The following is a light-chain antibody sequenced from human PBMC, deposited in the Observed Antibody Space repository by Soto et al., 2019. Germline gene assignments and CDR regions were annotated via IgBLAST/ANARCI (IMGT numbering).Light chain of an antibody. CDR1: QSVSSNY. J-gene: IGKJ1*01. CDR3: QQYGSLSWT. V-gene: IGKV3-20*01. Sequence: EIVLTQSPDTLSLSPGERATLSCRASQSVSSNYLAWYQQQKPGQAPRLLIYGASSRATGVPDRFSGSGTGIDFTLAISRLEPEDFAVYYCQQYGSLSWTFGQGTKVEIK. CDR2: GAS.